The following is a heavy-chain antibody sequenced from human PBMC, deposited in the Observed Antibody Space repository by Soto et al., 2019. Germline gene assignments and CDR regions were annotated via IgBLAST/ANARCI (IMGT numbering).Heavy chain of an antibody. D-gene: IGHD6-19*01. Sequence: QVQLVESGGGVVQPGRSLRLSCAASGFTFSSYGMHWVRQAPGKGLEWVAVIWYDGSNKYYADSVKGRFTISRDNSKNTLALQMNSLRAEDTAVYYCAKDSGVGVACTIYYYYGMDVWGQGTTVTVSS. CDR3: AKDSGVGVACTIYYYYGMDV. J-gene: IGHJ6*02. CDR2: IWYDGSNK. CDR1: GFTFSSYG. V-gene: IGHV3-33*06.